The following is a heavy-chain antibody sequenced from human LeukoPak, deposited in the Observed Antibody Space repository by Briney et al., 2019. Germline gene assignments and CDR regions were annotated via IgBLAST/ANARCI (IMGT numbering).Heavy chain of an antibody. V-gene: IGHV3-23*01. Sequence: GGSLRLSCGASGFIYRDFGMSWVRQSPGKGLEWVSTISGSGSSTYYADSVKGRFVISRDNSKNTLYLQMNSLRAEDTAVYYCAKTMGAIDHDHWGQGTLVIVSS. CDR2: ISGSGSST. J-gene: IGHJ4*02. D-gene: IGHD1-26*01. CDR3: AKTMGAIDHDH. CDR1: GFIYRDFG.